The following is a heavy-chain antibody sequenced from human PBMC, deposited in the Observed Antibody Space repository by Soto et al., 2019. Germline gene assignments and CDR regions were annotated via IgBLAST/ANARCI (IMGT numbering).Heavy chain of an antibody. V-gene: IGHV3-30*18. D-gene: IGHD3-22*01. Sequence: PWGSLILSCTASGFTFSIYGMHWVRQAPGRGLEWVAVISYDGSNKYYADSVKGRFTISRDNSKNTLYLQMNSLRAEDTAVYYCAKGPHYYDSSGSGAFDIWGQGTMVTVSS. CDR2: ISYDGSNK. CDR1: GFTFSIYG. CDR3: AKGPHYYDSSGSGAFDI. J-gene: IGHJ3*02.